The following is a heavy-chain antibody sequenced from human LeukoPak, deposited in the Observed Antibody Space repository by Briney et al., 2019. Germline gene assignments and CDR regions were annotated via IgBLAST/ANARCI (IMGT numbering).Heavy chain of an antibody. CDR3: ATYRQVLLPFES. CDR1: GFTVSSYG. Sequence: GGSLRLSCAASGFTVSSYGMSWVRQAPGKGLEWDSAISGSGGSTYYADSVKGRFTISRDNSKSTLSLQMNSLRAEDTAIYYCATYRQVLLPFESWGQGTLVTVSS. J-gene: IGHJ4*02. CDR2: ISGSGGST. D-gene: IGHD2-8*02. V-gene: IGHV3-23*01.